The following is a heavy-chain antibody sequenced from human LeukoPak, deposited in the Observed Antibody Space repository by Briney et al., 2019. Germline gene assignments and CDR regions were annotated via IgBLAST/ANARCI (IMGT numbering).Heavy chain of an antibody. J-gene: IGHJ4*02. V-gene: IGHV4-59*01. CDR2: IYDSGNT. CDR1: GGSISSYY. CDR3: ARGSSSWYNYFDY. D-gene: IGHD6-13*01. Sequence: SETLSLTCTVSGGSISSYYWSWIRQPPGKGLEWIGYIYDSGNTNNNPSLKSRVTISVDTSKNQFSLKLSSVTAADTAVYYCARGSSSWYNYFDYWGQGTLVTVSS.